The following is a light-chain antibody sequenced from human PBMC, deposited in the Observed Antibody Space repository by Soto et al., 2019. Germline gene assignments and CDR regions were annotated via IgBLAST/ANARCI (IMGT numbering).Light chain of an antibody. CDR3: QQYSSYS. Sequence: DIQMTQSPSPLSASVGDRVTITCRASQSINSWLAWYQQKPGKAPKLLIYDASSLESGVPFRFSGSGSETEFTLTISSLQPDEFETYYCQQYSSYSFGGGTKVEIK. CDR1: QSINSW. J-gene: IGKJ4*01. V-gene: IGKV1-5*01. CDR2: DAS.